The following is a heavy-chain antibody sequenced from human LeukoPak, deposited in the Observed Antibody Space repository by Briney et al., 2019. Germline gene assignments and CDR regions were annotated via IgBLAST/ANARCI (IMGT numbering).Heavy chain of an antibody. V-gene: IGHV3-7*04. D-gene: IGHD2-15*01. CDR3: ARGRSPCSGGRCYSYNWFDP. CDR2: IKQDGSEK. Sequence: PGGSLRLSCAASGFTLSSYWMTWVRQAPGKGLEWVANIKQDGSEKYYVDSVKGRFSISRDNAKNSLFLQMNSLRAEDTAVYYCARGRSPCSGGRCYSYNWFDPWGQGTLVTVSS. J-gene: IGHJ5*02. CDR1: GFTLSSYW.